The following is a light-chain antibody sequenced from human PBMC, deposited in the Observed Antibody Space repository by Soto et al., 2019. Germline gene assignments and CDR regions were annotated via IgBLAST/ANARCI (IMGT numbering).Light chain of an antibody. CDR3: QQYFGLPLT. CDR2: WAS. V-gene: IGKV4-1*01. Sequence: DIVMTQSPDSLAVSLGERATINCKSSQTLLYSSKNKNCLTWFQQKPGQPPKLLIYWASTRESGVPDRFSGSGSGTNFTLTISILQAEDVAVYYCQQYFGLPLTFGGGTKVEIK. CDR1: QTLLYSSKNKNC. J-gene: IGKJ4*01.